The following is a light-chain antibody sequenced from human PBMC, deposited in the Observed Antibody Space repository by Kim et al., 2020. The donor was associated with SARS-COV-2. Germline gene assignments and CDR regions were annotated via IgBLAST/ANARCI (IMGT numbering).Light chain of an antibody. CDR2: DGS. CDR1: QSIGSW. Sequence: DIQMTQSPSTLSASVGDRVTITCRASQSIGSWLAWYQQKPGNAPKLLIDDGSNLESGVPSRFSGSGSGTDFTLTITSLQPDDFATFYCQQYASPPMFGQGTKVDIK. J-gene: IGKJ1*01. V-gene: IGKV1-5*01. CDR3: QQYASPPM.